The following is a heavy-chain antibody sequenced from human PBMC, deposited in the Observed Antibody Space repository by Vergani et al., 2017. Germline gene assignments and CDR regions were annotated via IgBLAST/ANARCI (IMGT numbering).Heavy chain of an antibody. V-gene: IGHV4-4*02. CDR1: GGSISSINW. Sequence: QVQLQESCPGLVKPSGSLSLTCAVSGGSISSINWLSWVRQPPGQGLEWIGEISHSGRTNSNPSLKRRVTISVDKSKNQFSLKLSSVTAADTAVYYCARGSTVVTPRAFDIWGQGTMVTVSS. CDR2: ISHSGRT. J-gene: IGHJ3*02. D-gene: IGHD4-23*01. CDR3: ARGSTVVTPRAFDI.